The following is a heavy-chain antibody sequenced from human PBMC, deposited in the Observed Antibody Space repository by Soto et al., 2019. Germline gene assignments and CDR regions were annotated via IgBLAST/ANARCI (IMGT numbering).Heavy chain of an antibody. V-gene: IGHV4-30-4*01. D-gene: IGHD6-25*01. Sequence: QVQLQESGPGLVKPSQTLSLTCTVSGGSISSGDYYWSWIRQPPGKGLEWIWYIYYSGSTYYNPSLKSRVTISVDTSKNQFSLKLRSVTAADTAVYYWARDTLYSSAKEDYYYYGMDVWGQGTTVTVSS. J-gene: IGHJ6*02. CDR1: GGSISSGDYY. CDR2: IYYSGST. CDR3: ARDTLYSSAKEDYYYYGMDV.